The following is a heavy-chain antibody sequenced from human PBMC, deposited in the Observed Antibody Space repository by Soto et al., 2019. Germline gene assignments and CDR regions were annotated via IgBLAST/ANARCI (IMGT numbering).Heavy chain of an antibody. Sequence: SETLSLTCTVSGDSIRNSGHYWSWIRQRPGKGPEWIAYTYKSGGTYYNPSLKSRISISIDASKNQFFLKLSSVTAADTAVYYCARGTAAADDYWGQGTLVTVSS. CDR2: TYKSGGT. CDR1: GDSIRNSGHY. D-gene: IGHD6-13*01. CDR3: ARGTAAADDY. J-gene: IGHJ4*01. V-gene: IGHV4-31*03.